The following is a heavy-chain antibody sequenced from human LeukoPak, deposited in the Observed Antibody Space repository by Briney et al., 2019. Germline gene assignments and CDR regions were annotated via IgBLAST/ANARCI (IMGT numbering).Heavy chain of an antibody. CDR3: ARANPYYYDSSGYYYYFDY. CDR2: IYYSGST. CDR1: GFTFSSYG. J-gene: IGHJ4*02. Sequence: LRLSCAASGFTFSSYGMHWIRQPPGKGLEWIGYIYYSGSTNYNPSLKSRVTISVDTSKNQFSLKLSSVTAADTAVYYCARANPYYYDSSGYYYYFDYWGQGTLVTVSS. D-gene: IGHD3-22*01. V-gene: IGHV4-59*01.